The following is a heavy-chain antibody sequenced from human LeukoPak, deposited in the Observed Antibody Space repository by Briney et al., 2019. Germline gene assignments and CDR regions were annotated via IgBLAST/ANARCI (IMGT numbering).Heavy chain of an antibody. V-gene: IGHV3-64*01. CDR2: ISSDGSTT. D-gene: IGHD6-6*01. J-gene: IGHJ4*02. Sequence: GGSLRLSCAASGFTLSYHAMHWVRQAPGEGVEHVSVISSDGSTTHYANSVKGRFTISRDNSKNTLYLQMGSLKSEDIAVYYCTRDNGVSSSSPLDYWGQGTLVTVSS. CDR1: GFTLSYHA. CDR3: TRDNGVSSSSPLDY.